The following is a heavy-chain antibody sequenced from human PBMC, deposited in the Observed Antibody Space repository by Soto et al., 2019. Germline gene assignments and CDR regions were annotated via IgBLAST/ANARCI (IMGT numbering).Heavy chain of an antibody. CDR2: ISGSGGST. CDR3: AKTYDFWSGYSRDYYYYYMDV. D-gene: IGHD3-3*01. CDR1: GFTFSSYA. V-gene: IGHV3-23*01. J-gene: IGHJ6*03. Sequence: EVQLLESGGGLVQPGGSLRLSCAASGFTFSSYAMSWVRQAPGKGLEWVSAISGSGGSTYYADSVKGRFTISRDNSKNTLYLQMNSLRVEDTAVYYCAKTYDFWSGYSRDYYYYYMDVWGKGTTVTVSS.